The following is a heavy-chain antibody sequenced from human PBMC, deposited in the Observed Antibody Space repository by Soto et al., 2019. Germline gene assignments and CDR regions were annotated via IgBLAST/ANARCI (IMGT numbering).Heavy chain of an antibody. D-gene: IGHD6-19*01. CDR1: GGSISSFGSS. CDR2: IYHSGST. Sequence: PLSRKWAVSGGSISSFGSSWSLIRQPPGKGLEWIGYIYHSGSTYYDPSLKSRVTISVDRSKNQFSLKLSSVTAADTAVYYCARAGDSSGRVALAYSGQGTQVTGSS. V-gene: IGHV4-30-2*01. J-gene: IGHJ4*02. CDR3: ARAGDSSGRVALAY.